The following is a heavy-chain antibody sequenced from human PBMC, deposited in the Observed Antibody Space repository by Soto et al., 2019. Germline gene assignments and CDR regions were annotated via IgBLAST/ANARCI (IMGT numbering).Heavy chain of an antibody. CDR3: ARDPYHVLMVNAPNLYGMDV. Sequence: QVQLVQSGAEVKKPGASVKVSCKAYGYTFTTYDISWVRQAPGQGLEWMGRISTYNGNPNYPQSLQGRLTMTTETSTTTTDMELRSLRSDDTAVYYCARDPYHVLMVNAPNLYGMDVWGQGTTVTVSS. D-gene: IGHD2-8*01. CDR2: ISTYNGNP. J-gene: IGHJ6*02. V-gene: IGHV1-18*01. CDR1: GYTFTTYD.